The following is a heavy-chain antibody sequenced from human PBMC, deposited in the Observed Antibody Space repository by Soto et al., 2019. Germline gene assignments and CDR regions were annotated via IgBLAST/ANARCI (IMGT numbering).Heavy chain of an antibody. Sequence: QMQLVQSGPEVKKPGTSVKVSCKASGFTFTSSAMQWVRQARGQRLEWIGWIVVGSGNTNYAQKFQERITITRDMSTSTAYMKLSSLRSEDTAVYYCAAEVIVDTYYDFWSGSGAFDIWGQGPMVTVSS. J-gene: IGHJ3*02. CDR2: IVVGSGNT. D-gene: IGHD3-3*01. CDR1: GFTFTSSA. CDR3: AAEVIVDTYYDFWSGSGAFDI. V-gene: IGHV1-58*02.